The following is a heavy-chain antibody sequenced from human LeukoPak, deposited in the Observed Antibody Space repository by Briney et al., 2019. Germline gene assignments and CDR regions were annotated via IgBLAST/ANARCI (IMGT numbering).Heavy chain of an antibody. CDR3: AKCMSAAGVCLNFDS. Sequence: GGSLRLSCEASGFTFLNYAMSWVRQAPGKGLQWVSGISGRDDTTYYTDSPEGSTYYTNSAEGRFTISRDNSKNTVYLQIDSLGVEDTAVYYCAKCMSAAGVCLNFDSWGQGILVTVSS. V-gene: IGHV3-23*01. CDR2: ISGRDDTTYYTDSPEGST. D-gene: IGHD2-21*02. CDR1: GFTFLNYA. J-gene: IGHJ4*02.